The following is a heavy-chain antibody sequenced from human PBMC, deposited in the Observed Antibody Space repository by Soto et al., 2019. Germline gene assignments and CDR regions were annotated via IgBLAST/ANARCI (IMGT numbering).Heavy chain of an antibody. Sequence: QVQLVESGGGVVQPGRSLRLSCEASGFTFNNYIRHWVRQAPGKGLEWVAMILHDGSNKYYADSVKGRFTISRDNSKNTLYLQMNSLRTEDTAIYYCARDDEDGSYCDLGHWGQGTLVTVSS. CDR3: ARDDEDGSYCDLGH. CDR1: GFTFNNYI. CDR2: ILHDGSNK. J-gene: IGHJ4*02. D-gene: IGHD3-10*01. V-gene: IGHV3-30-3*01.